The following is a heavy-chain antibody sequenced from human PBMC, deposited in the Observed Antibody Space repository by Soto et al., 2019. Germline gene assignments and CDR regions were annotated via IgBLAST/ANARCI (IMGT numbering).Heavy chain of an antibody. CDR2: ISGSGGST. Sequence: GGSLRLSCAASGFTFSSYAMSWVRQAPGKGLEWVSAISGSGGSTYYADSVKGRFTISRDNSKNTLYLQMNSLRAEDTAVYYCAKAPPTGTGTGYYYYGMDVWGQGTTVTVSS. CDR3: AKAPPTGTGTGYYYYGMDV. D-gene: IGHD1-1*01. CDR1: GFTFSSYA. V-gene: IGHV3-23*01. J-gene: IGHJ6*02.